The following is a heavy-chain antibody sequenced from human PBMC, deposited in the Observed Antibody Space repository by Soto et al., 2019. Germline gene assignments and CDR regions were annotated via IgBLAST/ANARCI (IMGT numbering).Heavy chain of an antibody. Sequence: ASVKVSCKVSGYTLTELSMHWVRQAPGKGLEWMGGFDPEDGETIYAQKFQGRVTMTEDTSTDTAYMELSSLRSEDTAVYYCATKGKTTVTTRGYSYYMDVWGKGTTVTVSS. CDR2: FDPEDGET. D-gene: IGHD4-17*01. CDR3: ATKGKTTVTTRGYSYYMDV. J-gene: IGHJ6*03. CDR1: GYTLTELS. V-gene: IGHV1-24*01.